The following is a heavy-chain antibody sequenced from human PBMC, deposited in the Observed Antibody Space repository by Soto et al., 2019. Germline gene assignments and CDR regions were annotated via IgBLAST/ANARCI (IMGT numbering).Heavy chain of an antibody. V-gene: IGHV3-15*01. CDR3: TTDPIIVGATGGQH. CDR2: IKSKIDGGTT. Sequence: EVPLVESGGGLVKPGGSLRLSCAASGFTFTNAWMSWVRQAPGKGLEWVGRIKSKIDGGTTDYAAPVKGRFTISRDDSKNTLYLQMNSPKTEDTAVYYCTTDPIIVGATGGQHWGRGTLVTVSS. J-gene: IGHJ1*01. CDR1: GFTFTNAW. D-gene: IGHD1-26*01.